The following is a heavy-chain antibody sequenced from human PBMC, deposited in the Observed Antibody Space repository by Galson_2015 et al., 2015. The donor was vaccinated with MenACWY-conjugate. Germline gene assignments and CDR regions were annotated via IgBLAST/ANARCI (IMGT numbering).Heavy chain of an antibody. Sequence: SLRLSCAASGFTFSSYEMNWVRQAPGKGLEWVSYISSSGNTIYYADSVKGRFTISRDNAKNSLYLQMNSLRAEDTAVYYCARGVYDSSGYSFPWGQGTLVTVSS. J-gene: IGHJ1*01. D-gene: IGHD3-22*01. CDR3: ARGVYDSSGYSFP. V-gene: IGHV3-48*03. CDR1: GFTFSSYE. CDR2: ISSSGNTI.